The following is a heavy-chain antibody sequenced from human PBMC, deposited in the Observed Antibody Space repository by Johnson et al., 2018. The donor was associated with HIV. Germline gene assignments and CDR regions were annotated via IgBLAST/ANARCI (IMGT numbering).Heavy chain of an antibody. CDR3: ASRGREIVAAGILGAFDI. CDR1: RFTVSSNY. CDR2: IYSGGST. D-gene: IGHD6-13*01. J-gene: IGHJ3*02. Sequence: VQLVESGGGLVQPGGSLRLSCAASRFTVSSNYMTWVRQAPGKGLEWVSVIYSGGSTYYADSVKGRFTISRDNSRDTVHLQMNSLRSEDTAVYYCASRGREIVAAGILGAFDIWGQGTMVTVSS. V-gene: IGHV3-66*02.